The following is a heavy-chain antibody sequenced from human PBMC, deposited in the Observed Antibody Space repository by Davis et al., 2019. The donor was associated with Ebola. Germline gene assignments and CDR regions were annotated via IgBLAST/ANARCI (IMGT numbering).Heavy chain of an antibody. CDR3: ARSEGVWFGDHYFDY. J-gene: IGHJ4*02. CDR1: GYTFTSYY. V-gene: IGHV1-46*01. D-gene: IGHD3-10*01. Sequence: ASVKVSCKASGYTFTSYYMHWVRQAPGQGLEWMGIINPSGGSTSYAQKFQGRVTMTRDTSTSTVYMELSSLRSEDTAVYYCARSEGVWFGDHYFDYWGQGTLVTVSS. CDR2: INPSGGST.